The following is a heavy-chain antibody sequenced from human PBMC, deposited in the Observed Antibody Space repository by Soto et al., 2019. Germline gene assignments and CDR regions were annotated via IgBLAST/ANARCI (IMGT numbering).Heavy chain of an antibody. Sequence: ASVKVSCKASGYTFTSYDINWVRQATGQGLEWMGWMNPNSGNTGYAQKFQGRVTMTRNTSISTAYMELSSLRSEDTAVYYCARACTSCYSSRVGDAFDIWGQGTMVTVSS. CDR1: GYTFTSYD. D-gene: IGHD2-2*02. CDR2: MNPNSGNT. CDR3: ARACTSCYSSRVGDAFDI. V-gene: IGHV1-8*01. J-gene: IGHJ3*02.